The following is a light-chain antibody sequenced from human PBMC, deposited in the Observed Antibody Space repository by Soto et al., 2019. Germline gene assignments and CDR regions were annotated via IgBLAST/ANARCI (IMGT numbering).Light chain of an antibody. Sequence: QSALTQPPSASGSPGQSVTISCTGTSSDVGGYNYVSWYQHHPGKAPKLMIYEVSKRPSGVPDRFSGSKSGNTASLTVSGLQADDEADYYCSSNAGSNNFVVFGGGTKVTVL. CDR1: SSDVGGYNY. CDR3: SSNAGSNNFVV. J-gene: IGLJ2*01. CDR2: EVS. V-gene: IGLV2-8*01.